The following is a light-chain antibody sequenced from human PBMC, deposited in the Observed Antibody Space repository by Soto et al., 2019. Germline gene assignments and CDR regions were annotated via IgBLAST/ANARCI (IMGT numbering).Light chain of an antibody. CDR2: VNS. Sequence: QSVLTQPPSVSGAPGQRVTISCTGSSSNIGAGYDVHWYQQLPGTAPKLLIYVNSNRPSGVPDRFSGSKSGTSASLVITGLQAEDEADYYCQSYDSSLSAVVFGGGTQLTVL. V-gene: IGLV1-40*01. CDR3: QSYDSSLSAVV. CDR1: SSNIGAGYD. J-gene: IGLJ2*01.